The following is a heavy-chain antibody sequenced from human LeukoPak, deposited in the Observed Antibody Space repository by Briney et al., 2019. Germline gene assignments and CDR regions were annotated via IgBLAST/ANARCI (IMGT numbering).Heavy chain of an antibody. CDR2: ISSYNGNT. Sequence: ASVKVSCKASGYTFTSYGISWVRQAPGQGLEWMGWISSYNGNTNYAQKLQGRVTMTTDTSTSAAYMELRSLRYDDTAVYYCVREHSWDANWFDPWGQGTLVTVSS. D-gene: IGHD6-13*01. CDR1: GYTFTSYG. CDR3: VREHSWDANWFDP. J-gene: IGHJ5*02. V-gene: IGHV1-18*01.